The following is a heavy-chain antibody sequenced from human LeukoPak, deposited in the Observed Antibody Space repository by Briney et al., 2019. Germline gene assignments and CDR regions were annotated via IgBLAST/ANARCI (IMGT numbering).Heavy chain of an antibody. CDR1: GGSISNYY. D-gene: IGHD3-22*01. V-gene: IGHV4-59*01. CDR3: ARNADDSSSYPYFDY. Sequence: SETLSLTCTVSGGSISNYYWSWIRQPPGKELEWIGYIYHSGSTNYNPSLKSRVTISQDTSKNQFSLKLSSVTAADTAVYYCARNADDSSSYPYFDYWGQGTLVTVSS. CDR2: IYHSGST. J-gene: IGHJ4*02.